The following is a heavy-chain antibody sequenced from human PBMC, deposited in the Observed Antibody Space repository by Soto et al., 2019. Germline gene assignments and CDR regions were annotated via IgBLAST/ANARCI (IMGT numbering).Heavy chain of an antibody. D-gene: IGHD5-12*01. CDR3: ARAAAGGYSAYEVFDY. V-gene: IGHV4-4*02. CDR1: GGSISSSNW. J-gene: IGHJ4*02. Sequence: PSETLSLTCAVSGGSISSSNWWSWVHQPPGKGLEWIGEIYHSGSTNYNPSLKSRVTISVDKSKNQFSLKLSSVTAADTAVYYCARAAAGGYSAYEVFDYWGQGTLVTVSS. CDR2: IYHSGST.